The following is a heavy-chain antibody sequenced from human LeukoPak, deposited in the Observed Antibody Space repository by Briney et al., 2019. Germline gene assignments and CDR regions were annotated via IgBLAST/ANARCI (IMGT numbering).Heavy chain of an antibody. D-gene: IGHD3-3*01. CDR3: AKAGYYDFWSGYSDLDY. V-gene: IGHV3-30*02. CDR1: GFTFSSYG. Sequence: GGSLRLSCAASGFTFSSYGMHWVRQAPGKGLEWEAFIRYDGSNKYYADSVKGRFTISRDNSKNTLYLQMNSLRAEDTAVYYCAKAGYYDFWSGYSDLDYWGQGTLVTVSS. J-gene: IGHJ4*02. CDR2: IRYDGSNK.